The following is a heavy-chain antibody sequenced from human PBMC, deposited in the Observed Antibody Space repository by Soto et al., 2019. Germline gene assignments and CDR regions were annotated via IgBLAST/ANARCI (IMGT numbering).Heavy chain of an antibody. D-gene: IGHD3-3*01. CDR1: GGTFSSYA. CDR2: IIPIFGTA. J-gene: IGHJ4*02. Sequence: ASVKVSCKASGGTFSSYAISWVRQAPGQGLEWMGGIIPIFGTANYAQKFQGRVTITADKSTSTAYMELSSLRSEDTAVYYCAAVPVLRFLKWLPAYFDYWGQGTLVTVSS. V-gene: IGHV1-69*06. CDR3: AAVPVLRFLKWLPAYFDY.